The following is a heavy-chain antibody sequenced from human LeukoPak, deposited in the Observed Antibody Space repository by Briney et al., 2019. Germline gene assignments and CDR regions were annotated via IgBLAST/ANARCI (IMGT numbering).Heavy chain of an antibody. V-gene: IGHV5-51*01. J-gene: IGHJ4*02. CDR3: ARTDRTGDPLDY. Sequence: GESLKISCKGSGYSFINYLIGWVRQIPGKGLEWMGIIYPGDSDTRYSPSFEGQVTISADKSISTAYLQWSSLKASDTAMYYCARTDRTGDPLDYWGQGTLVTVSS. CDR2: IYPGDSDT. D-gene: IGHD7-27*01. CDR1: GYSFINYL.